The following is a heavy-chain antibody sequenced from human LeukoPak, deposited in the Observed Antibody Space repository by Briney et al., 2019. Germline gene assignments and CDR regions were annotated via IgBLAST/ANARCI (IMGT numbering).Heavy chain of an antibody. CDR2: IYYSGST. CDR1: GGSISSGGYY. V-gene: IGHV4-31*03. Sequence: PSQTLSLTCTVSGGSISSGGYYWSWIRQHPGKGLEWIGYIYYSGSTYYNPSLKSRVTISVDTSKNQFSLKLSSVTAADTAVYYCARAGVEQQLVRWHPSSLVYWGQGTLVTVSS. CDR3: ARAGVEQQLVRWHPSSLVY. D-gene: IGHD6-13*01. J-gene: IGHJ4*02.